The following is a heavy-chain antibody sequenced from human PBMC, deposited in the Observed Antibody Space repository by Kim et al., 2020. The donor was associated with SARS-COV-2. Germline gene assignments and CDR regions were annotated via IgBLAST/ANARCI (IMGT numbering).Heavy chain of an antibody. CDR2: T. CDR3: ARDSCYDYLDY. D-gene: IGHD2-2*01. Sequence: TNYNPSLKSRVTMSVDTSKNQFSLKLSSVAAADTAVYYGARDSCYDYLDYWGQGTLVTVSS. J-gene: IGHJ4*02. V-gene: IGHV4-4*07.